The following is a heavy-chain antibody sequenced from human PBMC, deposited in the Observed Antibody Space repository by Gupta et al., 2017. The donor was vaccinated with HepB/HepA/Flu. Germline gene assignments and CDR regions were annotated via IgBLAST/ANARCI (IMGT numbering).Heavy chain of an antibody. CDR2: IKQDGSEK. CDR1: GFTFSSYW. Sequence: EVQLVESGGGLVQPGGSLRLSCAASGFTFSSYWMSWVRQAPGKGLEWVANIKQDGSEKYYVDSVKGRFTISRDNAKNSLYLQMNSLRAEDTAVYYCARGDYVDYYGMDVWGQGTTVTGSS. J-gene: IGHJ6*02. CDR3: ARGDYVDYYGMDV. V-gene: IGHV3-7*01. D-gene: IGHD4-17*01.